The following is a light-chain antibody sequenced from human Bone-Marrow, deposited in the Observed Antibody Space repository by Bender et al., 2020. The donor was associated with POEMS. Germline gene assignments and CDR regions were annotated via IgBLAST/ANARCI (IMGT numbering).Light chain of an antibody. V-gene: IGLV2-23*02. Sequence: QSALTQPASVSGSPGQSITISCTGTSSDVGSYNLVSWFQQHPNKAPKLMIYEVSKRPSGVSDRFSGSKSGNTASLTISGLQAEDEADYYCCAYAGSKTWVFGGGTKLTVL. CDR3: CAYAGSKTWV. CDR1: SSDVGSYNL. CDR2: EVS. J-gene: IGLJ2*01.